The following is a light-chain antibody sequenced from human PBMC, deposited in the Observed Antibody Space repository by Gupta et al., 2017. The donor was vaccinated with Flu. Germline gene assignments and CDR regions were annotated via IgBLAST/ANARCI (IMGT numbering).Light chain of an antibody. CDR3: HQYETSPYT. Sequence: GNLSLSHGERVTSSCRAGDMVNRNFLVWYQQKPGQAPRLLIYGTSNRAPGIPDRFSGGGSGTDFTLTINRLQPEDFGVFYCHQYETSPYTFGQGTKLEIK. CDR1: DMVNRNF. V-gene: IGKV3-20*01. CDR2: GTS. J-gene: IGKJ2*01.